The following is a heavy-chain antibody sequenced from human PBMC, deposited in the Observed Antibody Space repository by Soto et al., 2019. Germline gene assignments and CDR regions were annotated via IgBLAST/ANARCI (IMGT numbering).Heavy chain of an antibody. V-gene: IGHV3-30*18. CDR2: ISYDGSNK. CDR1: GFTFSSYG. J-gene: IGHJ4*02. Sequence: QVQLVESGGGVVQPGRSLRLSCAASGFTFSSYGMHWVRQAPGKGLEWVAVISYDGSNKYYADSVKGRFTISRDNSKNTLYLQMNSLRAEDTAVYYCAKVSTVKTPHDYWGQGTLVTVSS. CDR3: AKVSTVKTPHDY. D-gene: IGHD4-17*01.